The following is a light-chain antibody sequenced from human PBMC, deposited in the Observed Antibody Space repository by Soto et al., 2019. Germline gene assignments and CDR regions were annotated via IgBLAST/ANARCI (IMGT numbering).Light chain of an antibody. CDR3: QQHTHWPPWT. CDR1: QSVSNY. J-gene: IGKJ1*01. CDR2: DAS. Sequence: EIVLTQSPATLSLSPGDRATLSCRASQSVSNYLAWYQQKPGQAPRLLIYDASNRATGIPARFSGSGSGTDFTLTISSLQPEDFAVYYCQQHTHWPPWTFGQGTKVEIK. V-gene: IGKV3-11*01.